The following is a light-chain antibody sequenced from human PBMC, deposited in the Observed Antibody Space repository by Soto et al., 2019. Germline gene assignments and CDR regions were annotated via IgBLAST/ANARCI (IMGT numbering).Light chain of an antibody. J-gene: IGLJ1*01. V-gene: IGLV2-11*01. CDR3: CSYAGSYTFG. CDR2: DVS. Sequence: AVVTTPASGSGSPGQAITVSWAGTRSGIGRYNYVSWYQQHLGKAPKLMIYDVSKRPSGVPDRFSGSKSGNTASLTISGLQAEDEADYYCCSYAGSYTFGFGTGTKVNVL. CDR1: RSGIGRYNY.